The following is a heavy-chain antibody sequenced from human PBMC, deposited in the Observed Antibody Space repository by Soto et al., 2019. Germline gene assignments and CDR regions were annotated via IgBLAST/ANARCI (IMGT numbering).Heavy chain of an antibody. CDR2: ISGSGGST. D-gene: IGHD3-3*02. J-gene: IGHJ4*02. CDR1: VFTFSSYA. V-gene: IGHV3-23*01. Sequence: GGSLRLSCASSVFTFSSYAMSWVRHAPGKGLEWVSAISGSGGSTYYADSVKGRFTISRDNSKNTLYLQMNSLRAEDTAVYYCAKHFSLFDYWGQGTLVTGSS. CDR3: AKHFSLFDY.